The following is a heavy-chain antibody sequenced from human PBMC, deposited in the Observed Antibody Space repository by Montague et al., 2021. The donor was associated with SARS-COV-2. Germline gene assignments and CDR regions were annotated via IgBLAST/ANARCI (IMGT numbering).Heavy chain of an antibody. CDR3: ARHVYDILTGYYTYWYFDL. J-gene: IGHJ2*01. D-gene: IGHD3-9*01. V-gene: IGHV4-39*01. CDR1: GRSIRSRSDY. CDR2: IYYSGST. Sequence: SETLSLTCTGQGRSIRSRSDYSGGSTQVPRQGLVSIGSIYYSGSTYYNPSLKSRVTISVDTSKNQFSLKLSSVTAADTAVYYCARHVYDILTGYYTYWYFDLWGRGTLVTVSS.